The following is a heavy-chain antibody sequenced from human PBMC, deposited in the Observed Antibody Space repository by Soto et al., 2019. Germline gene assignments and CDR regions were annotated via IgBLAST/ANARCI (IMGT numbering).Heavy chain of an antibody. V-gene: IGHV1-2*04. CDR3: ARDRGVTATTNWFDP. CDR1: GYAFTGYY. D-gene: IGHD2-21*02. Sequence: ASXKVSCKASGYAFTGYYMHWVRQAPGQGLEWMGWINPNSGGTNYAQKFQGWVTMTRDTSISTAYMELSRLRSDDTAVYYCARDRGVTATTNWFDPWGQGTLVTVSS. CDR2: INPNSGGT. J-gene: IGHJ5*02.